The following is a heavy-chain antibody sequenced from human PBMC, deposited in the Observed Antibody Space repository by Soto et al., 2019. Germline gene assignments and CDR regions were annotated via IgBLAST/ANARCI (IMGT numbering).Heavy chain of an antibody. J-gene: IGHJ4*02. CDR3: ARDVAMPTGFGLGY. CDR1: GFAFTNYG. V-gene: IGHV3-30*03. D-gene: IGHD3-16*01. CDR2: ISNDGSKK. Sequence: QVQVVESGGNIVQPGTSLRLSCAASGFAFTNYGIHWVRQAPGKGLEWVAHISNDGSKKFYADSVKGRFTISRDNSENTVYLQLTSLRPDDTAVFYGARDVAMPTGFGLGYWGQGTLVTVSS.